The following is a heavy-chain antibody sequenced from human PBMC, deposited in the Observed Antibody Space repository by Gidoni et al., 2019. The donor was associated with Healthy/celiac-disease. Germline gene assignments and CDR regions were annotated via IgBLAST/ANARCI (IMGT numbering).Heavy chain of an antibody. Sequence: EVQLVASGGGLVQPGGSLSLSCAASGFTFSDHYMDWVRQAPGKGLEWVGRTRNKANSYTTEYAASVKGRFTISRDDSKNSLYLQMNSLKTEDTAVYYCARDLSYGSGAFDIWGQGTMVTVSS. D-gene: IGHD5-18*01. CDR1: GFTFSDHY. V-gene: IGHV3-72*01. CDR2: TRNKANSYTT. J-gene: IGHJ3*02. CDR3: ARDLSYGSGAFDI.